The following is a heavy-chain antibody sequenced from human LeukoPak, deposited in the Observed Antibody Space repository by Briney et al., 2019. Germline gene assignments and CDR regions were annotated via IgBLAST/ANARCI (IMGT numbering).Heavy chain of an antibody. Sequence: GGSLRLSCATSGFPFSNFGMHWVRQAPGRGLEWVAFIRYDGSKKYFADFVKGRFTISRDNSRNTLYLQMNSLRAEDTAVYYCAKDILRFFDSSFVFWGQGTWSPSPQ. V-gene: IGHV3-30*02. CDR2: IRYDGSKK. D-gene: IGHD3-9*01. CDR1: GFPFSNFG. CDR3: AKDILRFFDSSFVF. J-gene: IGHJ4*02.